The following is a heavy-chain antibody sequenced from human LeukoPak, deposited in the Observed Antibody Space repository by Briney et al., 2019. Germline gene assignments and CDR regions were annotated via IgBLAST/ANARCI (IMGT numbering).Heavy chain of an antibody. CDR3: AKGKRGYSYGGDY. CDR2: ISGSGGST. CDR1: GFTFSSYA. J-gene: IGHJ4*02. Sequence: PGRSLRLSCAASGFTFSSYAMSWVRQAPGKGLEWVSAISGSGGSTYYADSVKGRFTISRDNSKNTLYLQMNSLRAEDTAVYYCAKGKRGYSYGGDYWGQGTLVTVSS. D-gene: IGHD5-18*01. V-gene: IGHV3-23*01.